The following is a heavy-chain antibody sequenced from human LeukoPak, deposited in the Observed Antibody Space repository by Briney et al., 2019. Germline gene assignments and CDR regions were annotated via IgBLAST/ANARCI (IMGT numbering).Heavy chain of an antibody. J-gene: IGHJ4*02. D-gene: IGHD3-22*01. Sequence: GGSLRLSCAASGFTFSSYAMSWVRQAPGKGLECVSTITGSGGSTYYADSVKGRFTISRDNSKNTLYLQMNSLRAEDTAVYYCAKDSYYDSSGYFDYWGQGTLVTVSS. CDR3: AKDSYYDSSGYFDY. V-gene: IGHV3-23*01. CDR2: ITGSGGST. CDR1: GFTFSSYA.